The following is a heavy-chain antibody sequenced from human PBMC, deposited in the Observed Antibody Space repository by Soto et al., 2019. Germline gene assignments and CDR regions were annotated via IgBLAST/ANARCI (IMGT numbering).Heavy chain of an antibody. Sequence: QVQLIQFGAEVKKPGASVKVSCRASGYTFTKFHIHWVRQAPGQGLEWMGMIDPSGGVTRDAQRFEGTITMSSDTSTSGVYMELRGLTSESTALYYCARDVVGDDNYGIIGSVLDQWGPGALVTVSS. CDR1: GYTFTKFH. CDR2: IDPSGGVT. J-gene: IGHJ4*02. V-gene: IGHV1-46*01. D-gene: IGHD2-21*01. CDR3: ARDVVGDDNYGIIGSVLDQ.